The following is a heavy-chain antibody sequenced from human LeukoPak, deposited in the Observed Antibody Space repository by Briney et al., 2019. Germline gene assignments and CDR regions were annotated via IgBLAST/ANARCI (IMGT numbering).Heavy chain of an antibody. D-gene: IGHD3-22*01. CDR2: ISDIVSRT. CDR3: AKASAMIVVVSKHFDY. Sequence: GGSLRLSCAASGFTFSNYVMGWVRQAPGKGLEWVSSISDIVSRTYYADCVKGRFTISRDNSKNTLYLQMNSLRAEDTAVYYCAKASAMIVVVSKHFDYWGQGTLVTVSS. CDR1: GFTFSNYV. J-gene: IGHJ4*02. V-gene: IGHV3-23*01.